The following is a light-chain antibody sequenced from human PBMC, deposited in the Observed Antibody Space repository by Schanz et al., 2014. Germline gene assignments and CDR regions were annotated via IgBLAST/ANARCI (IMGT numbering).Light chain of an antibody. V-gene: IGLV2-8*01. Sequence: QSVLNQPPSASGSPGQSVTISCTGTSSDVGAYDYVSWYQQHPGKVPRLIIYEVNKRPSGVPDRFSGSKSGNTASLTVSGLQADDEADYYCSAYSGSSYIGVFGGGTKLTVL. CDR1: SSDVGAYDY. CDR2: EVN. J-gene: IGLJ3*02. CDR3: SAYSGSSYIGV.